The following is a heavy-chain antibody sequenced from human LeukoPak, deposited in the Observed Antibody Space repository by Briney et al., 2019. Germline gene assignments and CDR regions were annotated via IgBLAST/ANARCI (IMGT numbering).Heavy chain of an antibody. CDR3: ARDNSVRDEAWWFNP. CDR1: GYTFTSNY. Sequence: EASVKVSCKAFGYTFTSNYMHWVRQAPGQGPEWMGVISPSGGSTTYAQKFQGRVTLTGDMSTSTDYLELSSLRSEDTAVYYCARDNSVRDEAWWFNPWGQGTLVTVSS. J-gene: IGHJ5*02. D-gene: IGHD5-24*01. V-gene: IGHV1-46*01. CDR2: ISPSGGST.